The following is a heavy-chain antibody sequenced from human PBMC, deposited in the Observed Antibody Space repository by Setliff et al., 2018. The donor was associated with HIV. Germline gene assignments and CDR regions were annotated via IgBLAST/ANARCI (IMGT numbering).Heavy chain of an antibody. D-gene: IGHD3-16*02. CDR1: GGSISGYY. CDR2: LHLSGDT. J-gene: IGHJ4*02. V-gene: IGHV4-4*07. CDR3: ARGRFVGFDY. Sequence: SETLSLTCTVSGGSISGYYWSWIRQPAGKGLEWIGRLHLSGDTNYNPSLKSRITISVDTSKREFSLSLTSLTAADTAMYYCARGRFVGFDYWGQGTLVTVSS.